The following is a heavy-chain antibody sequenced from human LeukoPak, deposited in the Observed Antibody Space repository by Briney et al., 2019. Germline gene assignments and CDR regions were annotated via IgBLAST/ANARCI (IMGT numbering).Heavy chain of an antibody. Sequence: TGGSLRLSCAAAGFTFGSYWMHWVRQAPGKGLVWVSRINGDGSSTSYEDSVKGRFTISRDNAKNTLYLQMKSLRAEDTAVYYCARDTRYGDGYKYWGQGTLVTVSS. J-gene: IGHJ4*02. D-gene: IGHD5-24*01. CDR3: ARDTRYGDGYKY. CDR1: GFTFGSYW. V-gene: IGHV3-74*01. CDR2: INGDGSST.